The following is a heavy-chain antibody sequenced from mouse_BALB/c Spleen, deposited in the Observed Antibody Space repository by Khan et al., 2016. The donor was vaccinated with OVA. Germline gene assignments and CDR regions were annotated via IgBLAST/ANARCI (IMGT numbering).Heavy chain of an antibody. CDR3: ARQPYYHYNIMDY. V-gene: IGHV2-6-1*01. CDR2: IWSDGST. CDR1: GFSLTNYG. Sequence: VHLQEPEPGLVAPSQSLSITCTISGFSLTNYGVHWVRHPPGKGLEWLVVIWSDGSTTYNSALKSRLTISKDNSKSQVFLKMNSLQTDDTAMYFCARQPYYHYNIMDYWGQGTSVTVSS. J-gene: IGHJ4*01. D-gene: IGHD2-10*01.